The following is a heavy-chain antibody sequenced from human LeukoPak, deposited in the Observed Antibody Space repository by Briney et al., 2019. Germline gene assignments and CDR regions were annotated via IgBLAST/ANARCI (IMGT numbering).Heavy chain of an antibody. J-gene: IGHJ4*02. Sequence: SETLSLTCTVSGGSISSSSYYWSWIRQPPGKGLEWIGYIYYSGSTNYNPSLKSRVTISVDTSKNQFSLKLSSVTAADTAVYYCARLVIGSGSYFFDYWGQGTLVTVSS. CDR2: IYYSGST. D-gene: IGHD1-26*01. CDR1: GGSISSSSYY. CDR3: ARLVIGSGSYFFDY. V-gene: IGHV4-61*05.